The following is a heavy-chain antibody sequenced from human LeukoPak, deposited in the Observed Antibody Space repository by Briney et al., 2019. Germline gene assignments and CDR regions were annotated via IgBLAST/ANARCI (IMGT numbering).Heavy chain of an antibody. Sequence: SVKVSCKASGGTFSSYAISWVRQAPGQGLEWMGGIIPIFGTTNYAQKFQGRVTITADESTSTAYMELSSLRSEDTAVYCCARSHYSSYWDNGPHYYYYYMDVWGKGTKVTVSS. V-gene: IGHV1-69*13. CDR2: IIPIFGTT. J-gene: IGHJ6*03. CDR1: GGTFSSYA. CDR3: ARSHYSSYWDNGPHYYYYYMDV. D-gene: IGHD6-6*01.